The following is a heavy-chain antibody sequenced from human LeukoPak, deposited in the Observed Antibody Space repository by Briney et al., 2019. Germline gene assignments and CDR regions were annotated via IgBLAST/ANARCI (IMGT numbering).Heavy chain of an antibody. CDR1: GGPISSSSYY. CDR2: IYYSGST. D-gene: IGHD3-3*01. Sequence: PSEALSLTCTVSGGPISSSSYYWGWIRQPPGKGLEWVGSIYYSGSTYYNPSLKRRVTISVDTSKNQFSLMLSPVTAADAAVYYLARHRYSEGAVDIWGQGTMVTVSS. CDR3: ARHRYSEGAVDI. J-gene: IGHJ3*02. V-gene: IGHV4-39*01.